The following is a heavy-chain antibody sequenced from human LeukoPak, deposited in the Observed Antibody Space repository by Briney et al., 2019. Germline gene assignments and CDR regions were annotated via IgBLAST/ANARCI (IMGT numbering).Heavy chain of an antibody. V-gene: IGHV3-23*01. CDR1: GFTFSSYA. CDR2: ISGSGAST. Sequence: GGSLRLSCAASGFTFSSYAMSWVSQAPGKGLEWVSAISGSGASTYYADSVKGRFTISRDNSKNTLYLQMNSLRAEDTAVYYCAKLPSSTWYYFDSWGQGTLVTVSS. J-gene: IGHJ4*02. CDR3: AKLPSSTWYYFDS. D-gene: IGHD6-13*01.